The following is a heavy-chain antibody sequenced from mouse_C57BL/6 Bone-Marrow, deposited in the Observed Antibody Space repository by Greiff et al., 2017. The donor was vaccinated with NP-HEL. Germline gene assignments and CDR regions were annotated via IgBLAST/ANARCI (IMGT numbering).Heavy chain of an antibody. D-gene: IGHD1-1*01. CDR1: GFTFSSYA. CDR2: ISSGGDYI. CDR3: TRDRGHYGSSYSAWFAY. V-gene: IGHV5-9-1*02. Sequence: EVKLVESGEGLVKPGGSLKLSCAASGFTFSSYAMSWVRQTPEKRLEWVAYISSGGDYIYYADTVKGRFTISRDNARNTLYLQMSSLKSEDTAMYYCTRDRGHYGSSYSAWFAYWGQGTLVTVSA. J-gene: IGHJ3*01.